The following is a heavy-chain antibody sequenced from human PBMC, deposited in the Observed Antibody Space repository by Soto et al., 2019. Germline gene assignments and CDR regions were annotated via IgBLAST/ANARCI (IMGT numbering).Heavy chain of an antibody. J-gene: IGHJ3*02. D-gene: IGHD2-15*01. V-gene: IGHV3-13*01. CDR1: GFTFSSYD. CDR3: ARSKGGCSGGSCYQVSAGAFDI. Sequence: GGSLRLSCAASGFTFSSYDMHWVRQATGKGLEWVSAIGTAGDTYYPGSVKGRFTISRENAKNSLYLQMNSLRAGDTAVYYCARSKGGCSGGSCYQVSAGAFDIWGQGTMVTVSS. CDR2: IGTAGDT.